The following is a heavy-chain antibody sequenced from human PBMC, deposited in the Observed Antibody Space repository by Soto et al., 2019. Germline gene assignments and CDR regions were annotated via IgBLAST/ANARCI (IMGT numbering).Heavy chain of an antibody. CDR1: GYSFPNYW. Sequence: PGESLKISCKGSGYSFPNYWIGWVRQMPGKGLEWMGLMNPADSETRYSLSFQGQVNISADKSISTAYLQWSSLKASDTAMYYCASHHGDSRVAYDIWGQGTLVTVSS. CDR3: ASHHGDSRVAYDI. D-gene: IGHD3-22*01. V-gene: IGHV5-51*01. J-gene: IGHJ3*02. CDR2: MNPADSET.